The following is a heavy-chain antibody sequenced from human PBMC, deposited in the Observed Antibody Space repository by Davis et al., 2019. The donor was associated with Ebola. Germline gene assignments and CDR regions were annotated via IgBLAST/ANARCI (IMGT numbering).Heavy chain of an antibody. J-gene: IGHJ4*02. Sequence: PGGSLRLSCAASGFTFSSYFMSWVRQAPGKGLEWLSSVSGDGGATYYADSVKGRFTISRDNAKNSLYLQMDSLRAEDSAVYYCARAWTYAYDYWGQGTLVTVSS. CDR2: VSGDGGAT. V-gene: IGHV3-23*01. CDR3: ARAWTYAYDY. D-gene: IGHD1-7*01. CDR1: GFTFSSYF.